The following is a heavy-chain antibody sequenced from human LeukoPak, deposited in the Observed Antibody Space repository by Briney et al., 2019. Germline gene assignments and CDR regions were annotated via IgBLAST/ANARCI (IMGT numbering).Heavy chain of an antibody. J-gene: IGHJ4*02. V-gene: IGHV4-59*11. CDR2: IYYSGST. CDR3: ARGGYSGSYPTSYSIDY. CDR1: GGSISSHY. D-gene: IGHD1-26*01. Sequence: SETLSLTCTVSGGSISSHYWSWIRQPPGKGLEWIGYIYYSGSTNYNPSLKSRVTISVDTSKNQFSLKLSSVAAADTAMYYCARGGYSGSYPTSYSIDYWGQGTLVTVSS.